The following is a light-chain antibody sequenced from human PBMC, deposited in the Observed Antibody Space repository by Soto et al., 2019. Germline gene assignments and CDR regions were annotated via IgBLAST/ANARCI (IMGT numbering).Light chain of an antibody. V-gene: IGKV3-20*01. CDR1: QSVTSTY. CDR3: QQYGNSPRT. CDR2: GAS. Sequence: EFVLTQSPGALSLSPGERATLSCRASQSVTSTYLAWYQQKPGQAPRLLIYGASSRATGVPDRFSGSGSGTDFTLTISRLEPEDFEVYYCQQYGNSPRTFGQGTKVEIK. J-gene: IGKJ1*01.